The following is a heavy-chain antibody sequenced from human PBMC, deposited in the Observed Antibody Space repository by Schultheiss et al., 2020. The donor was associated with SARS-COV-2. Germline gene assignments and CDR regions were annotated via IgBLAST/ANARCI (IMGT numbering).Heavy chain of an antibody. V-gene: IGHV3-30*03. D-gene: IGHD3-22*01. J-gene: IGHJ2*01. CDR1: GFTFSSYG. CDR3: ARSRYYDSSGYHGLSKYWYFDL. CDR2: ISYDVSNK. Sequence: GGSLRLSCAASGFTFSSYGMHWVRQAPGKGLEWVAVISYDVSNKYYADSVKGRFTISRDNSKNTLYLQMNSLRAEDMAVYYCARSRYYDSSGYHGLSKYWYFDLWGRGTLVTVSS.